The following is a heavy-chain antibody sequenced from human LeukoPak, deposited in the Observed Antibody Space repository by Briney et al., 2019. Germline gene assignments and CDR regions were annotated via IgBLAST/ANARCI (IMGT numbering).Heavy chain of an antibody. J-gene: IGHJ6*02. V-gene: IGHV1-18*01. D-gene: IGHD6-19*01. Sequence: VSVTVSFKASGYTFTSYGISWVWQAPGQGLEWMGWISAYNGNTNYAQRLQGRVTMTTDTSTSTAYMELRSLRSDDTAVYYCARVLAVAGHYYYYGMDVWGQGTTVTVSS. CDR3: ARVLAVAGHYYYYGMDV. CDR1: GYTFTSYG. CDR2: ISAYNGNT.